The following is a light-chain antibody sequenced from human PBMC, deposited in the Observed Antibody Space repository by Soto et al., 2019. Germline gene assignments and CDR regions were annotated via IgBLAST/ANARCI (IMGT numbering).Light chain of an antibody. V-gene: IGKV3D-20*01. CDR1: QSVSSN. CDR3: QQYGSIPWT. Sequence: EIVMTQSPATLSLSPGSRATLSCGASQSVSSNVAWYQQIPGQTPRLLIYDASSRATGIPDRCSGSGSGTDFTLTISRLQPEDVAVYYCQQYGSIPWTFGQGTKVDIK. CDR2: DAS. J-gene: IGKJ1*01.